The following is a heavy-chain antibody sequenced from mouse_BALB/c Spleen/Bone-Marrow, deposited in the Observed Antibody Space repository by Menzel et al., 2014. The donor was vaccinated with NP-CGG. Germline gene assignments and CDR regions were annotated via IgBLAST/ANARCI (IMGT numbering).Heavy chain of an antibody. CDR2: IDPENGDT. CDR1: GFNINDYY. CDR3: NEGYGNYGY. V-gene: IGHV14-4*02. D-gene: IGHD2-10*02. J-gene: IGHJ2*01. Sequence: VQLQQPGAELVRSGASVKLSCTASGFNINDYYMHWVKRRPEQGLEWIGWIDPENGDTEYAPKFQGKATMTADTSSNTAYLQLSSLTSEDTAVYYCNEGYGNYGYWGQGTTLTVSS.